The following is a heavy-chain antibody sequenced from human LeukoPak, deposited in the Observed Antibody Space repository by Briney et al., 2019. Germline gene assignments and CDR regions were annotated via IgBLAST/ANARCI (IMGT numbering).Heavy chain of an antibody. CDR1: GGSFSGYY. Sequence: PSETLSLTCAVYGGSFSGYYWSWIRQPPGKGLEWIGEINHSGSTNYNPPLKSRVTISVDTSKNQFSLKLSSVTAADTAVYYCARGTPRGWRGKSFDYWGKGTLVTASS. CDR3: ARGTPRGWRGKSFDY. V-gene: IGHV4-34*01. CDR2: INHSGST. D-gene: IGHD2-15*01. J-gene: IGHJ4*02.